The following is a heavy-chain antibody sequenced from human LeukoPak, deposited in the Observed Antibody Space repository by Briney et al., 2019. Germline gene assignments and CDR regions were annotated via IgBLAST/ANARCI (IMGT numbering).Heavy chain of an antibody. CDR1: GGFISSYY. CDR2: IYYSGST. CDR3: ARDHGDYADY. V-gene: IGHV4-59*01. Sequence: PSETLSLTCTVSGGFISSYYWSWIRQPPGKGLEWIGYIYYSGSTNYNPSLKSRVTISIDTSKNQFSLKLSSVTAADTAVYYCARDHGDYADYWGQGTLVTVSS. D-gene: IGHD4-17*01. J-gene: IGHJ4*02.